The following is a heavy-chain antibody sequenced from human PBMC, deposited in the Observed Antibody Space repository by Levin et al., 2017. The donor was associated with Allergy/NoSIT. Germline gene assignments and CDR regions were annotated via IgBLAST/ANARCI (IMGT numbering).Heavy chain of an antibody. CDR1: GFTFSSYS. CDR3: ARDVTRRSVYYYYYYMDV. CDR2: ISSSSSTI. V-gene: IGHV3-48*02. Sequence: PGGSLRLSCAASGFTFSSYSMNWVRQAPGKGLEWVSYISSSSSTIYYADSVKVRFTISRDNAKNSLYLQMNSLRDEDTAVYYCARDVTRRSVYYYYYYMDVWGKGTTVTVSS. J-gene: IGHJ6*03. D-gene: IGHD2-21*02.